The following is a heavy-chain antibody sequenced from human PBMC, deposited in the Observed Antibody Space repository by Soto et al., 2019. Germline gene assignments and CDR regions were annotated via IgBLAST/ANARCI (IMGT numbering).Heavy chain of an antibody. Sequence: SQTLSLTCAISGDSVSSNTASWNWIRQSPSRGLEWLGRTYFRSKWYNDYAVSVKSRIIINPDTSNNQFSLQLNSVTPEDTAVYFCAKGDNLEPKTGYPFDPCVQGIMVTVSS. D-gene: IGHD6-25*01. CDR3: AKGDNLEPKTGYPFDP. CDR2: TYFRSKWYN. CDR1: GDSVSSNTAS. V-gene: IGHV6-1*01. J-gene: IGHJ5*02.